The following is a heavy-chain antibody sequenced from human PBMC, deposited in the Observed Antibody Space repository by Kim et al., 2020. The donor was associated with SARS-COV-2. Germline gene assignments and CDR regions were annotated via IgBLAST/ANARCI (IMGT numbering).Heavy chain of an antibody. CDR3: ARGRRSGCSSTSCYYYYGMDV. V-gene: IGHV3-13*01. Sequence: GRSLRLSCAASGFTFSSYDMHWVRQATGKGLEWVSAIGTAGDTYYPGSVKGRFTISRENAKNSLYLQMNSLRAGDTAVYYCARGRRSGCSSTSCYYYYGMDVWGQGTTVTVSS. D-gene: IGHD2-2*01. CDR1: GFTFSSYD. CDR2: IGTAGDT. J-gene: IGHJ6*02.